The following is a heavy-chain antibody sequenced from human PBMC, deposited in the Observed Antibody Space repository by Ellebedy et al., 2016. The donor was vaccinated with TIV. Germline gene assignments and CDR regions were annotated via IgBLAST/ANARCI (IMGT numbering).Heavy chain of an antibody. CDR1: GFTFSSYS. J-gene: IGHJ6*02. Sequence: GGSLRLXCAASGFTFSSYSMNWVRQAPGKGLEWVAVIWYDGSNKYYADSVKGRFTISRDNSKNTLYLQMNSLRAEDTAVYYCARDRSVVGDLGGFVHYGMDVWGQGTTVTVSS. V-gene: IGHV3-33*08. CDR2: IWYDGSNK. CDR3: ARDRSVVGDLGGFVHYGMDV. D-gene: IGHD2-15*01.